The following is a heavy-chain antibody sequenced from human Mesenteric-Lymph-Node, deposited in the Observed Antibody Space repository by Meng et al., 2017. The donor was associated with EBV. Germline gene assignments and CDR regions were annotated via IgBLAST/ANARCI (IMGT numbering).Heavy chain of an antibody. Sequence: VELQGAGPVRVKPSQTLSLPCAVYGWSFSGYYWSWIRQPPGKGLEWIGEINHSGSTNYNPSLKSRVTISVDTSKNQFSLKLSSVTAADTAVYYCARGRGVYYDFWSGYSAWGQGTLVTVSS. V-gene: IGHV4-34*09. D-gene: IGHD3-3*01. CDR2: INHSGST. J-gene: IGHJ4*02. CDR1: GWSFSGYY. CDR3: ARGRGVYYDFWSGYSA.